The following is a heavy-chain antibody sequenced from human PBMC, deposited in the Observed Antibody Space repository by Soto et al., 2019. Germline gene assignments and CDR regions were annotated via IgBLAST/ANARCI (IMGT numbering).Heavy chain of an antibody. Sequence: QVQLVQSAAEVKKPGASVKVSCKASGYTFSNFGLSWVRQAPGQGLEWMGWIGPYNGNTDHAQKFQDRVTMTTDTSTNTAYMELRGLTSDDTAVYYCARCYCSVGSCYTCWHLDLWGRGTLVTVSS. D-gene: IGHD2-15*01. V-gene: IGHV1-18*01. CDR3: ARCYCSVGSCYTCWHLDL. J-gene: IGHJ2*01. CDR1: GYTFSNFG. CDR2: IGPYNGNT.